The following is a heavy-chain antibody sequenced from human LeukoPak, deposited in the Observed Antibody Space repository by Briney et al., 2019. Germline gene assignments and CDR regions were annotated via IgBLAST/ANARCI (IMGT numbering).Heavy chain of an antibody. J-gene: IGHJ4*02. V-gene: IGHV3-30-3*01. CDR1: GFTFSSYA. D-gene: IGHD1-26*01. Sequence: GRSLRLSCAASGFTFSSYAMHWVRQAPGKGLEWVAVIPYDGSNKYYADSVKGRFTISRDNSKNTLYLQMNSLRAEDTAVYYCGGSYYFDYWGQGTLVTVSS. CDR3: GGSYYFDY. CDR2: IPYDGSNK.